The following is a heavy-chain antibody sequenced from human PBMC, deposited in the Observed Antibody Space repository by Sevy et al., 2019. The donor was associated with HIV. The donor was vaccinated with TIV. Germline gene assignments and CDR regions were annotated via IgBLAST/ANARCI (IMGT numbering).Heavy chain of an antibody. CDR2: IYYTGST. Sequence: SETLSLTCTVSGGSISAYYWSWIRQPPGQPLECIGYIYYTGSTNYNPSLKSRVTISVDTSKNQFSLKLNSVTAADTAVYFCARAPPVRSGDDSLNWFDPWGQGTLVTVSS. J-gene: IGHJ5*02. V-gene: IGHV4-59*01. CDR1: GGSISAYY. D-gene: IGHD5-12*01. CDR3: ARAPPVRSGDDSLNWFDP.